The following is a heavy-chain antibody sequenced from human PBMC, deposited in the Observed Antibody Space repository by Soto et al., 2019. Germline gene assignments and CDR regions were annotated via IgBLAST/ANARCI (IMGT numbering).Heavy chain of an antibody. CDR2: ISAYNGNT. J-gene: IGHJ4*02. CDR3: ARDGVPYYPMYYFDY. V-gene: IGHV1-18*01. Sequence: ASVKVSCKASGYTFTSYGISWVRQAPGQGLEWMGWISAYNGNTNYAQKLQGRVTMTTDTSTSTAYMELRSLRSDDTVVYFCARDGVPYYPMYYFDYWGQGTLVTVSS. CDR1: GYTFTSYG. D-gene: IGHD3-22*01.